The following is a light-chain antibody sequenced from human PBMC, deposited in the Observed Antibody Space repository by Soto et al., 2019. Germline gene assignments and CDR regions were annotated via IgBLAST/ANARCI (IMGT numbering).Light chain of an antibody. V-gene: IGKV3-20*01. CDR1: QSVSSSY. Sequence: ENVLTQSPGTLSLSPGERATLTCRASQSVSSSYLGWYQQKLGQAPRLLIYGASSRAAGIPDRFSGSGSGTDFTLTISRLEPEDFAVYYCQQYGSSPQTFGQGTKVDIK. CDR2: GAS. CDR3: QQYGSSPQT. J-gene: IGKJ1*01.